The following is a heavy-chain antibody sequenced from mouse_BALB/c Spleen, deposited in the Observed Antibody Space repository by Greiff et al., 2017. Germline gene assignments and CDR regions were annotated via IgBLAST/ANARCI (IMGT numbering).Heavy chain of an antibody. D-gene: IGHD4-1*01. V-gene: IGHV1-87*01. Sequence: VQLQQSGAELARPGASVKLSCKASGYTFTSYWMQWVKQRPGQGLEWIGAIYPGDGDTRYTQKFKGKATLTADKSSSTAYMQLSSLASEDSAVYYCARELGRAMDYWGQGTSVTVSS. CDR2: IYPGDGDT. CDR3: ARELGRAMDY. CDR1: GYTFTSYW. J-gene: IGHJ4*01.